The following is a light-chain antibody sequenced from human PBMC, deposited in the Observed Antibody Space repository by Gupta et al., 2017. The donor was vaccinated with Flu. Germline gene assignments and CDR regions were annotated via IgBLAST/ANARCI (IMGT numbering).Light chain of an antibody. J-gene: IGKJ1*01. CDR1: QSVSSY. CDR2: DAS. Sequence: EIVLTQSPATLSLSPGERAILSCRASQSVSSYVAWYQQKPGQAPRLLIYDASNRATGIPARFSGSGSGTDFTLTISSLEPEDFAVYYCHERSYWRTFGQGTKVEIK. CDR3: HERSYWRT. V-gene: IGKV3-11*01.